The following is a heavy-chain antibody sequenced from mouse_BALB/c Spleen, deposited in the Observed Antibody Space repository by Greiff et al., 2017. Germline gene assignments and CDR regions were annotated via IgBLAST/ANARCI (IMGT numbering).Heavy chain of an antibody. CDR2: IWSGGST. D-gene: IGHD4-1*01. CDR1: GFSLTSYG. V-gene: IGHV2-2*02. J-gene: IGHJ4*01. CDR3: ARKVTGRFYYAMDY. Sequence: QVQLKESGPGLVQPSQSLSITCTVSGFSLTSYGVHWVRQSPGKGLEWLGVIWSGGSTDYNAAFISRLSISKDNSKSQVFFKMNSLQANDTAIYYCARKVTGRFYYAMDYWGQGTSVTVSS.